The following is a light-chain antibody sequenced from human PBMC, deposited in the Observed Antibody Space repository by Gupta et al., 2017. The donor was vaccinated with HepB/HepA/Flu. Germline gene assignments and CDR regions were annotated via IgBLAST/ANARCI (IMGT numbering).Light chain of an antibody. J-gene: IGKJ4*01. CDR1: QSVLYSSNNKNY. Sequence: DIVMTQSPDSLAVSLGERATINCKSSQSVLYSSNNKNYLAWYQQKPGQPPKLLIYWASTRESGVPDRFSGSGSGTDFTLTISSLQAEDVAVYYCQQYYSTPPLTSGGGTKVEIK. CDR2: WAS. V-gene: IGKV4-1*01. CDR3: QQYYSTPPLT.